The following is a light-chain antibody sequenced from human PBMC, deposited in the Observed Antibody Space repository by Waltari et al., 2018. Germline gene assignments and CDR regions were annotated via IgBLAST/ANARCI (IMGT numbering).Light chain of an antibody. J-gene: IGLJ2*01. CDR1: KLGDNN. CDR3: QAWARSTEV. Sequence: YALTQQPSVSVSPGQTARITCSGDKLGDNNACWYQPQPGQSPVLVISPDSKRPSGSPELFSCSYSGNTATLTISGPQAMDEADSYCQAWARSTEVFGGGTKLTVL. V-gene: IGLV3-1*01. CDR2: PDS.